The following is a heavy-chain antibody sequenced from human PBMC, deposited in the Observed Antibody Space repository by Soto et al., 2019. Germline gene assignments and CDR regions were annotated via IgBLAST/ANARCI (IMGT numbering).Heavy chain of an antibody. D-gene: IGHD2-8*01. CDR2: IYYSGST. CDR3: ARQVYGGYVGY. V-gene: IGHV4-59*08. Sequence: SETLSLTCTVSGGSISSYYWSWIRQPPGKGLEWIGYIYYSGSTNYNPSLKSRVTISVDTSKNQFSLKLSSVTAADTAVYYCARQVYGGYVGYWGQGTLVTVSP. J-gene: IGHJ4*02. CDR1: GGSISSYY.